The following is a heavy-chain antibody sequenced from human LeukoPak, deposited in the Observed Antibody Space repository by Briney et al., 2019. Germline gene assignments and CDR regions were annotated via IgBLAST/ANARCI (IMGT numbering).Heavy chain of an antibody. CDR1: GESFSVYY. CDR2: SNPTADMA. Sequence: SETLSLTCAVYGESFSVYYWTWIRQTPGRGLEWIEESNPTADMAGYTPSISGRATISVDSSKMQFSLKLTSVTAADTGVYYCARVPDFTARSFDSWGPGTLVTVSS. V-gene: IGHV4-34*01. CDR3: ARVPDFTARSFDS. J-gene: IGHJ4*02. D-gene: IGHD2-21*02.